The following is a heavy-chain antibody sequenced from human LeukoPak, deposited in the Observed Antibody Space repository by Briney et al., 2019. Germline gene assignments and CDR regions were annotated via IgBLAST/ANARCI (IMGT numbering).Heavy chain of an antibody. Sequence: SETLSLTCSVSGDSIGSYHWSWIRQPPGKGLEWIGHVHYTWNTKYNPSLTGRVSISLDRSENQFALSLSSLTAADTAVYYCARVASKGGMDVWGQGTTVIVSS. J-gene: IGHJ6*02. V-gene: IGHV4-59*01. CDR2: VHYTWNT. CDR1: GDSIGSYH. CDR3: ARVASKGGMDV.